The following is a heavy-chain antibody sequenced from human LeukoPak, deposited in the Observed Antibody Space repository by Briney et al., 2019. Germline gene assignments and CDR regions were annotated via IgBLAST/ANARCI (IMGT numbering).Heavy chain of an antibody. CDR3: ARDSYDSSGYTFDY. V-gene: IGHV3-21*01. D-gene: IGHD3-22*01. CDR1: GFTFSSYS. J-gene: IGHJ4*02. Sequence: GGSLTLSCEAAGFTFSSYSLNWVRQAPGKGLEWVSSISSSSSYIYYADSVKGRFTISRDNAKNSLYLQMNSLRAEDTAVYYCARDSYDSSGYTFDYWGQGTLVTVSS. CDR2: ISSSSSYI.